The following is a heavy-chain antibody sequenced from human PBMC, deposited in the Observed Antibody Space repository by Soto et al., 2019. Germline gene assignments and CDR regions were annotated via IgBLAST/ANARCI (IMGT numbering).Heavy chain of an antibody. CDR1: GYSFTSYC. D-gene: IGHD1-26*01. J-gene: IGHJ4*02. Sequence: PGESLKISCECSGYSFTSYCIGWVRQMPGKGLEWVGIICPGDSDSRYSPSFQGQVTISADKSISTAYVQWSSLKASDTAMYYCARGRRSIVGDTNFDFWGQGTLVTVSS. CDR3: ARGRRSIVGDTNFDF. V-gene: IGHV5-51*01. CDR2: ICPGDSDS.